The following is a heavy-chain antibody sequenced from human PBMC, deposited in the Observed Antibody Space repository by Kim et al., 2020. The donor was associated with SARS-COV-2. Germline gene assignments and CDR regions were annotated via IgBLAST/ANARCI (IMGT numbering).Heavy chain of an antibody. J-gene: IGHJ6*02. CDR2: INHSGST. D-gene: IGHD3-3*01. V-gene: IGHV4-34*01. CDR1: GGSFSGYY. CDR3: ARRPPDGKYDSWSGYYYSSYYYYYGMDV. Sequence: SETLSLTCAVYGGSFSGYYWSWIRQPPGKGLEWIGEINHSGSTNYNPSLKSRVTISVDTSKNQFSLKLSSVTAADTAVYYCARRPPDGKYDSWSGYYYSSYYYYYGMDVWGQGTTVTVSS.